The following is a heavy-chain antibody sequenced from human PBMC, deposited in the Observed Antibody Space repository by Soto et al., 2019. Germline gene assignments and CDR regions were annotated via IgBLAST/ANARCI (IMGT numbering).Heavy chain of an antibody. J-gene: IGHJ4*02. V-gene: IGHV4-31*03. D-gene: IGHD5-18*01. Sequence: SETLSLTCTVSGGSISSGGYYWSWIRQHPGKGLEWIGYIYYSGSTYYNPSLKSRVTISVDTSKNQFSLKLSSATAADTAVYYCARLPRGYSYGYLDYWGQGTLVTVSS. CDR1: GGSISSGGYY. CDR3: ARLPRGYSYGYLDY. CDR2: IYYSGST.